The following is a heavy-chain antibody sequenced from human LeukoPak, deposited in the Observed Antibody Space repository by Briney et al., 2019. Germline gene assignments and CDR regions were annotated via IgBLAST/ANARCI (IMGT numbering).Heavy chain of an antibody. CDR3: ARDPGDGDYYYYGMDV. CDR1: GFTFSIYS. D-gene: IGHD3-16*01. V-gene: IGHV3-23*01. CDR2: IRGSDGAT. J-gene: IGHJ6*02. Sequence: GGSLRLSCAASGFTFSIYSMTWVRQAPGKGLEWVSAIRGSDGATYYADSVKGRFTISRDNSKNTLYLQMNSLRAEDTAVYYCARDPGDGDYYYYGMDVWGQGTTVTVSS.